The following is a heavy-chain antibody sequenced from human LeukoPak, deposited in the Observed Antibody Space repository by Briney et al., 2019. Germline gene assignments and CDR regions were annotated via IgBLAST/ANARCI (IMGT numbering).Heavy chain of an antibody. V-gene: IGHV3-23*01. Sequence: GGSLRLSCAASGFTFSSYVMSWVRQAPGKGLEWVSGISGSGGSTYYADSVKGRFTISRDNSKNTLYLQMNSLRAEDTAVYYCAKDAYDSSGYYRAQDFDYWGQGTLVTVSS. J-gene: IGHJ4*02. D-gene: IGHD3-22*01. CDR3: AKDAYDSSGYYRAQDFDY. CDR2: ISGSGGST. CDR1: GFTFSSYV.